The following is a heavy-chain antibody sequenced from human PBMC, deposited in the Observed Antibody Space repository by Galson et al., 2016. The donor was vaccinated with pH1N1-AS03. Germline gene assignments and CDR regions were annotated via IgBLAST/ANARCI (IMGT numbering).Heavy chain of an antibody. CDR3: ARGPVSYANYWFPPPDY. V-gene: IGHV3-64*01. Sequence: SLRLSCAVGGFTFSSYAMFWLRQAPGKGLEYVSAISGNGFSTYYANSVKDRFTVSRDNSKNTLYLQVGSLRVEDMAVYYCARGPVSYANYWFPPPDYWGQGTLVTVSS. CDR2: ISGNGFST. J-gene: IGHJ4*02. CDR1: GFTFSSYA. D-gene: IGHD4/OR15-4a*01.